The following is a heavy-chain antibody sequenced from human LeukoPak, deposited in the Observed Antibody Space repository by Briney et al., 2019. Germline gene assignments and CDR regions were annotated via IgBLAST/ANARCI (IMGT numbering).Heavy chain of an antibody. CDR2: INHSGST. D-gene: IGHD2-2*03. Sequence: PSETLSLTCAVYGGSFSGYYWSWIRQPPGKGLERIGEINHSGSTNYNPSLKSRVTISVDTSKNQFSLKLSSVTAADTAVYYCARGLGGHCSSTSCYRWFDPWGQGALVTVSS. J-gene: IGHJ5*02. CDR3: ARGLGGHCSSTSCYRWFDP. CDR1: GGSFSGYY. V-gene: IGHV4-34*01.